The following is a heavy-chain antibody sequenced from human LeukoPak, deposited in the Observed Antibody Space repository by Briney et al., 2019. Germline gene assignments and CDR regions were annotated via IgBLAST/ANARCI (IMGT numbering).Heavy chain of an antibody. J-gene: IGHJ4*02. Sequence: GGSLRLSCAASGFTFSNAWMSWVRQAPGKGLEWVGRIKSKTGGGTTDYAAPVKGRFTISRDGSKNTLYLQMNSLRAEDTAVYYCARGTNWGFDYWGQGTLVTVSS. CDR2: IKSKTGGGTT. CDR1: GFTFSNAW. D-gene: IGHD7-27*01. CDR3: ARGTNWGFDY. V-gene: IGHV3-15*01.